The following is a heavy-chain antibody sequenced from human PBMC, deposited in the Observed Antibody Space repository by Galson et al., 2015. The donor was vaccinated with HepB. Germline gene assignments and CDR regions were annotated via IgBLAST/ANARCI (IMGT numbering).Heavy chain of an antibody. CDR3: VSLVTLADIAFDI. D-gene: IGHD2/OR15-2a*01. CDR2: VDGDGSSR. V-gene: IGHV3-74*01. J-gene: IGHJ3*02. Sequence: SLRLSCAASGFSISSYWMHWVRQVPGKGLVWVSRVDGDGSSRSYADSVRGRFTISRDNAKNTMYLQMNSLRAEDTAVYYCVSLVTLADIAFDIWGQGTVVTVSS. CDR1: GFSISSYW.